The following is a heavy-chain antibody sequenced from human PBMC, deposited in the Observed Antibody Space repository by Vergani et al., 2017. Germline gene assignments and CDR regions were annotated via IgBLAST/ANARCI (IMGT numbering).Heavy chain of an antibody. J-gene: IGHJ4*02. CDR1: GFVFSESP. CDR2: IRRRSEHYAT. Sequence: EVQLMESGGGWAQPGGSLRLSCAASGFVFSESPIHWVRHVPGKGLEWLGHIRRRSEHYATAYGPSLIGRAIISRDDSTNTAYLQLSSLGTDDTAIYYCAGPQGTSAYYYGGFYYWGQGILVTVSS. D-gene: IGHD3-22*01. V-gene: IGHV3-73*01. CDR3: AGPQGTSAYYYGGFYY.